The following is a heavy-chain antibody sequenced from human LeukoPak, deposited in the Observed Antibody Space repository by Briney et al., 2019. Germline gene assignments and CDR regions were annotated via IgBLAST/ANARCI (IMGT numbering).Heavy chain of an antibody. J-gene: IGHJ4*02. CDR2: IYYSGST. CDR3: ARGRRPYYFDY. Sequence: SETLSLTCTVSGGSISSYYWSWIRQPPGKGLEWIGYIYYSGSTNYNPSLKSRVTISVDTSKNQFSLKLSSVTAADTALYYCARGRRPYYFDYWGQGTLVTVSA. CDR1: GGSISSYY. D-gene: IGHD6-25*01. V-gene: IGHV4-59*01.